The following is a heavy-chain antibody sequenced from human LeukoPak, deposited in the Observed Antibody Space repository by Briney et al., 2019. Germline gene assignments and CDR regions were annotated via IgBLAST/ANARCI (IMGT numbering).Heavy chain of an antibody. J-gene: IGHJ4*02. V-gene: IGHV3-74*01. Sequence: GGSLRLSCAASGFTFSGNWMHWVRQAPGKGLVWVSRIGGGGSTTTYADSVKGRFTISRDNAKNTLYLQMNSLSAEDTAVYYCARENIAASANFDYWGQGTLVTVSS. CDR3: ARENIAASANFDY. D-gene: IGHD6-6*01. CDR2: IGGGGSTT. CDR1: GFTFSGNW.